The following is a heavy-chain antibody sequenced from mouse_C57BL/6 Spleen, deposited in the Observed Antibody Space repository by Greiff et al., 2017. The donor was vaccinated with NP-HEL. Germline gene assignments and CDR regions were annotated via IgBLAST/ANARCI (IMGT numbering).Heavy chain of an antibody. Sequence: QVQLQQSGAELVKPGASVKLSCKASGYTFTSYWMQWVKQRPGQGLEWIGEIDPSDSYTNYTQKFKGKATLTVDTSSSTAYMQLSSLTSEDSAVYYCARSVLRGFDYWGQGTTLTGSS. CDR1: GYTFTSYW. CDR2: IDPSDSYT. CDR3: ARSVLRGFDY. D-gene: IGHD1-2*01. J-gene: IGHJ2*01. V-gene: IGHV1-50*01.